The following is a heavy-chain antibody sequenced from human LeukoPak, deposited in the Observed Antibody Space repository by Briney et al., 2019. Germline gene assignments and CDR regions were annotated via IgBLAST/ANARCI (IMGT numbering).Heavy chain of an antibody. CDR3: ARASYGSVDY. V-gene: IGHV4-34*01. J-gene: IGHJ4*02. Sequence: SETLSLTCAVYGGSFSGYYWSWIRQPPRKGLEWIGEINHSGSTNYNPSLKSRVTISVDTSKNQFSLKLSSVTAADTAVYYCARASYGSVDYWGQGTLVTVSS. CDR1: GGSFSGYY. D-gene: IGHD4-17*01. CDR2: INHSGST.